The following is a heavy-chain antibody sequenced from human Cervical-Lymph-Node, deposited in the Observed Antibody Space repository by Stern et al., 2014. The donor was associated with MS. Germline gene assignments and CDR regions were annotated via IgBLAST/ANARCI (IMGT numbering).Heavy chain of an antibody. V-gene: IGHV3-64*07. J-gene: IGHJ4*02. D-gene: IGHD2-21*02. Sequence: EVQLVESGGGLVQPGGSLRLACATSGFTFSESPMHWFRQAPGKGLEYVSGITTTGYSYHPASVRDRFTISRDNSKNTLYLQMGSLRLEDMAVYYCARGPMYCGGDCSPNENFDYWGLGTLVTVSS. CDR1: GFTFSESP. CDR3: ARGPMYCGGDCSPNENFDY. CDR2: ITTTGYS.